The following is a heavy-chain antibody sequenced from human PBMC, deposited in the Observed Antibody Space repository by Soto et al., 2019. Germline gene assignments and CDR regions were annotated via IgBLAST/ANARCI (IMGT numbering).Heavy chain of an antibody. Sequence: GGSLRLSCAASGFTFSSYAMHWVRQAPGKGLEWVAVISYDGSNEYYADSVKGRFTISRDNSKNTLYLQMNSLRAEDTAVYYCAREADIVTGHDAFDIWGQGTMVTVSS. V-gene: IGHV3-30-3*01. CDR1: GFTFSSYA. J-gene: IGHJ3*02. CDR2: ISYDGSNE. CDR3: AREADIVTGHDAFDI. D-gene: IGHD3-9*01.